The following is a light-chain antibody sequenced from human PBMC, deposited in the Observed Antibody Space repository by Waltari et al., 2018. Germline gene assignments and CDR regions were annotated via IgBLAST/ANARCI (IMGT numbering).Light chain of an antibody. CDR1: QRVSRT. CDR3: QHYVRLPAT. CDR2: GAS. V-gene: IGKV3-20*01. Sequence: IVLTQSPGTLSLSPGERATLSCRASQRVSRTLAWYQQKPGQAPKLLIYGASIRATGIPDRCTGSGSGTDFSLTISSLEPEDFAIYFCQHYVRLPATFGQGTKVEIK. J-gene: IGKJ1*01.